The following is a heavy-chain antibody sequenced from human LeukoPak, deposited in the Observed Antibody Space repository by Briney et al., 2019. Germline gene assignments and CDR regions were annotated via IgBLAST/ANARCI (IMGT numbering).Heavy chain of an antibody. V-gene: IGHV4-39*01. CDR3: ARRGYCSSTSCYEYWFDP. D-gene: IGHD2-2*01. J-gene: IGHJ5*02. CDR2: IYYSGST. Sequence: SETLSLTCTVSGGSISSSSYYWGWIRQPPGKWLEWIGIIYYSGSTYYNPSLKSRLTISVDTSKNPFSLKLSSLTATDTAVYYCARRGYCSSTSCYEYWFDPWGQGTLVTVSS. CDR1: GGSISSSSYY.